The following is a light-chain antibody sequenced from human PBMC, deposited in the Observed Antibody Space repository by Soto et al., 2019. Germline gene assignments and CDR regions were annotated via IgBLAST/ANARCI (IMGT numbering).Light chain of an antibody. V-gene: IGKV3D-20*02. J-gene: IGKJ2*01. CDR3: QQRSDWQYT. CDR1: QSLSSSQ. CDR2: DAT. Sequence: EIVLTQSPGTLSLSPGERATLSCRASQSLSSSQLAWYQQRPGQAPRLLMYDATNRASGVPARFSGSKSGTDFTLTISSLQPEDFAVYFCQQRSDWQYTFGQGTKVDIK.